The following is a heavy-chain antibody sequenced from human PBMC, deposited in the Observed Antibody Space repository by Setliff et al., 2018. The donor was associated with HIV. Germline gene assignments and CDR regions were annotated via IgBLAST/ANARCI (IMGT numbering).Heavy chain of an antibody. Sequence: GGSLRLSCAASGFTFSGHWMTWVRQAPGKGLESVANINQLGSERYYVDSVKGRFTISRDNAKNSLYLQMTSLGPDDTAFYYCVKGAATIHYGFEYWGQGDLVTVSS. D-gene: IGHD5-12*01. CDR1: GFTFSGHW. V-gene: IGHV3-7*03. J-gene: IGHJ4*02. CDR3: VKGAATIHYGFEY. CDR2: INQLGSER.